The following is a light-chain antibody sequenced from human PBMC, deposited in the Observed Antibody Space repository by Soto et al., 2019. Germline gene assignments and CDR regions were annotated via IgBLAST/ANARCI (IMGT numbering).Light chain of an antibody. J-gene: IGLJ2*01. CDR1: SSDVGGYNY. CDR3: CSYAGSYSVV. CDR2: DAS. Sequence: QSALTQPRSVSGSPGQSVTISCTGTSSDVGGYNYVSWYQQHPGKAPKLMIYDASKRPSGVPDRFSSSKSGNTASLTISGLQAEDEADYYCCSYAGSYSVVFGGGTKVTVL. V-gene: IGLV2-11*01.